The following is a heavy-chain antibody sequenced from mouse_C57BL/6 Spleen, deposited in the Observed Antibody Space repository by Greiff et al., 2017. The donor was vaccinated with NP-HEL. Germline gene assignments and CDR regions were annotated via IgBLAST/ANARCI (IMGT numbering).Heavy chain of an antibody. J-gene: IGHJ2*01. CDR3: ASHYYGSSHFDY. CDR2: ISSGSSTI. D-gene: IGHD1-1*01. V-gene: IGHV5-17*01. CDR1: GFTFSDYG. Sequence: EVKLMESGGGLVKPGGSLKLSCAASGFTFSDYGMHWVRQAPEKGLEWVAYISSGSSTIYYADTVKGRFTISRDNAKNTLFLQMTSLRSEDTAMYYCASHYYGSSHFDYWGQGTTLTVSS.